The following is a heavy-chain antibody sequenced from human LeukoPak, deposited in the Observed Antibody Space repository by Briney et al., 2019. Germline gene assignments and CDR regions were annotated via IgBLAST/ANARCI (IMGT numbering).Heavy chain of an antibody. Sequence: SETLSLTCTVSGGPISSYYWNWIRQPAGKGLEWIGRIYTSGSTNYNPSLKSRVTMSVDTSKNQFSLILGSVTAADTAVYYRASGKNSSFGYWGQGTLVTVSS. CDR3: ASGKNSSFGY. J-gene: IGHJ4*02. CDR1: GGPISSYY. V-gene: IGHV4-4*07. CDR2: IYTSGST. D-gene: IGHD3-22*01.